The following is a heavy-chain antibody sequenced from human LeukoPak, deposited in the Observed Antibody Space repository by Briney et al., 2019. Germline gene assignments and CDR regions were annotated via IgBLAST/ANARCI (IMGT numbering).Heavy chain of an antibody. Sequence: GASVKVSCKASGYTFTSYAISWVRQAPGQGLEWMGGIIPIFGTANYAQKFQGRVTITADESTSTAYMELSSLRSEDTAVYYCARAQSWASLYIDYWGQGTLVTVSS. CDR1: GYTFTSYA. D-gene: IGHD6-13*01. V-gene: IGHV1-69*13. J-gene: IGHJ4*02. CDR2: IIPIFGTA. CDR3: ARAQSWASLYIDY.